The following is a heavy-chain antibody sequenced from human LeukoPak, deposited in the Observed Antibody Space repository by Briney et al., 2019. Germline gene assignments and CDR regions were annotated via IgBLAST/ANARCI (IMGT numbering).Heavy chain of an antibody. CDR3: AGFRSGRINDY. Sequence: SETLSLTCTVSGGSISRYYWSWIRQPPGKGLEWIGNIYYTGSTNYNPSLKSRVTTSVDTSKNQFSLNLSSVTAADTAVYYCAGFRSGRINDYWGQGTLVTVSS. CDR1: GGSISRYY. D-gene: IGHD3-10*01. CDR2: IYYTGST. V-gene: IGHV4-59*12. J-gene: IGHJ4*02.